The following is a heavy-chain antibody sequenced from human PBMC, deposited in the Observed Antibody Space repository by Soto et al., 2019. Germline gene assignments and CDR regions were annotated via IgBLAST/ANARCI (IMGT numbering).Heavy chain of an antibody. V-gene: IGHV3-30*18. CDR1: GFTFSSSG. CDR3: AKEEGY. J-gene: IGHJ4*02. CDR2: VSHDGNNK. Sequence: QVQLVESGGGVVQPGRSLRLSCAASGFTFSSSGMHWVRQAPGMGLEWVAVVSHDGNNKYYADSVKGRFTISRDNANNTLYLQMDSLRAEDTAIYYCAKEEGYWGQGTLVTVSS.